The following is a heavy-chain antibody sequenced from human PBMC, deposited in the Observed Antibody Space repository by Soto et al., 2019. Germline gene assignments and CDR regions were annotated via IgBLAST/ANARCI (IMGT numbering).Heavy chain of an antibody. Sequence: QVQLVESGGGLVKPGGSLRLSCAASGFTFNGYYMSWIRQAPGKGLEWVSYIGGSASTIYYADSVKGRFTISRDNTKNSLYLQNDSLRAEDTAVYYCARGSYNWNYDAWGQGTLVTVSS. CDR3: ARGSYNWNYDA. CDR1: GFTFNGYY. J-gene: IGHJ5*02. D-gene: IGHD1-7*01. CDR2: IGGSASTI. V-gene: IGHV3-11*01.